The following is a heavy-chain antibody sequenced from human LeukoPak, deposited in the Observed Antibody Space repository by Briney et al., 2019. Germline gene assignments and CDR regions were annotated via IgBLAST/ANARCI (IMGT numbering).Heavy chain of an antibody. V-gene: IGHV3-66*01. CDR3: ARDHNYAFDN. CDR2: IYDDGRS. J-gene: IGHJ4*02. D-gene: IGHD1-1*01. Sequence: GGSLRLSCTVSGFTVSTTLMDWVRQAPGKGLEWVSVIYDDGRSVYADSMRGRFTISGDNAKNSLYLQMNSLRVEDTAVYYCARDHNYAFDNWGQGTLVTVSS. CDR1: GFTVSTTL.